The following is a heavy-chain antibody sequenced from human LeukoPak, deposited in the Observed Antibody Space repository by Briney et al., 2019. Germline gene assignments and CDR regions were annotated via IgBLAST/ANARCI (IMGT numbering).Heavy chain of an antibody. CDR3: TRLSRDGIAAAGDFYY. CDR2: IYPADSDT. J-gene: IGHJ4*02. D-gene: IGHD6-13*01. Sequence: GESLKISCKASGYRFTTDYIGWVRQMPGKGLEWMGIIYPADSDTRYSPSFQGQVTISADKSIITAYLQWSSLKASDTAMYYCTRLSRDGIAAAGDFYYWGQGTLVTVSS. CDR1: GYRFTTDY. V-gene: IGHV5-51*01.